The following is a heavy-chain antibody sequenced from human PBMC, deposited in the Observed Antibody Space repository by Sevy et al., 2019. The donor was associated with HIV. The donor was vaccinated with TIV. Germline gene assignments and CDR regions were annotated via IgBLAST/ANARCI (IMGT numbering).Heavy chain of an antibody. CDR1: GFTFSSYA. CDR2: ISGRGDTA. V-gene: IGHV3-23*01. D-gene: IGHD4-17*01. J-gene: IGHJ4*02. Sequence: GGSLRLSCGASGFTFSSYAMSWVRQPPGKGLEWVSVISGRGDTAYYADSVKGRFTISRDNSKNTLYLQMNSLRAEDTAVYYCAKDRRYGDIGLFDYWGQGTLVTVSS. CDR3: AKDRRYGDIGLFDY.